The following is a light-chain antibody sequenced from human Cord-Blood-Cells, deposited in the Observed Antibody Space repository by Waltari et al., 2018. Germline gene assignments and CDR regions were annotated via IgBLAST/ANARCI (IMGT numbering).Light chain of an antibody. CDR2: GSS. CDR3: QQYGSSPRT. J-gene: IGKJ1*01. V-gene: IGKV3-20*01. Sequence: EIVLTQSPGTLSLSPGERATLSCRAIQSVSSSYLAWYQQKPGQAPRLLIYGSSSRATGIPDRFSGSWSGTDFPLTISRLEPEDFAVYYCQQYGSSPRTFGQGTKVEIK. CDR1: QSVSSSY.